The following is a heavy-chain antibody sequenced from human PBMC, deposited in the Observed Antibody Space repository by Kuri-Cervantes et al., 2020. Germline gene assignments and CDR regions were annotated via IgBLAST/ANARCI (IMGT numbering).Heavy chain of an antibody. V-gene: IGHV1-3*01. J-gene: IGHJ6*03. Sequence: ASVKVSCKASGYTFTSYAMHWVRQAPGQRLEWMGWINAGNGNTKYSQKFQGRVTITRDTSASTAYMELSSLRSEDTAVYYCARGYSGYDYGYYYYYMDVWGKGTTVTVSS. CDR1: GYTFTSYA. D-gene: IGHD5-12*01. CDR2: INAGNGNT. CDR3: ARGYSGYDYGYYYYYMDV.